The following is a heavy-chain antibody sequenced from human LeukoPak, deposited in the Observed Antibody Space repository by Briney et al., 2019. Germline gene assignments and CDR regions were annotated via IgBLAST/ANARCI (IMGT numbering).Heavy chain of an antibody. CDR1: GYTFTSYG. CDR2: ISAYNGNT. D-gene: IGHD6-19*01. CDR3: ARDPALGYTSGWYNWFDP. Sequence: ASVKVSCKASGYTFTSYGVSWVRQAPGQGLEWMGWISAYNGNTNYAQKLQGRVTMTTDTSTSTAYMELRSLRSDDTAVYYCARDPALGYTSGWYNWFDPWGQGTLVTVSS. J-gene: IGHJ5*02. V-gene: IGHV1-18*01.